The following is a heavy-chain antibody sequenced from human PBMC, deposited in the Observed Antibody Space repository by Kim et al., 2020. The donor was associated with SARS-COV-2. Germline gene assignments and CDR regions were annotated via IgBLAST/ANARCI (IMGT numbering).Heavy chain of an antibody. Sequence: GGSLRLSCAASGFIFSSYWMSWVRQAPGKGLEWVANIKQDGTEKYYVDSVKGRFTISRDNAKNSVSVQMNSLRAEDTAVYYCARGGFSSSYYYYGMDVWGQGTTVTVSS. CDR1: GFIFSSYW. J-gene: IGHJ6*02. V-gene: IGHV3-7*03. CDR3: ARGGFSSSYYYYGMDV. CDR2: IKQDGTEK. D-gene: IGHD6-13*01.